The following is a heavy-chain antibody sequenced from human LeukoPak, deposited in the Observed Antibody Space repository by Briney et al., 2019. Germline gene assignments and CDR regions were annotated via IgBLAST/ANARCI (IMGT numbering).Heavy chain of an antibody. V-gene: IGHV3-11*01. Sequence: GGSLRLSCAASGFTFSDYYMSWIRQAPGKGLEWVSYISSSGSTIYYADSVKGRFTISRDNAKNSLYMQMNSLRAEDTAVYYCARENRVIRFLEWLLDYYFDYWGQGTLVTVSS. J-gene: IGHJ4*02. CDR2: ISSSGSTI. CDR3: ARENRVIRFLEWLLDYYFDY. D-gene: IGHD3-3*01. CDR1: GFTFSDYY.